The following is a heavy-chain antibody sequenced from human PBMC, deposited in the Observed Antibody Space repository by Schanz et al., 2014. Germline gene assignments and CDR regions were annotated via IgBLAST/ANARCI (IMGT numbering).Heavy chain of an antibody. D-gene: IGHD2-21*02. CDR3: AKDLGVDCGDGCFNWYFDL. J-gene: IGHJ2*01. V-gene: IGHV3-7*04. CDR2: IKRDGSEK. CDR1: GFSFSTYW. Sequence: EVQLLESGGGLVQPGGSLRLSCAASGFSFSTYWMSWVRQAPGKGLEWVANIKRDGSEKNYLDSVKGRFTISRDNAKNSLFLQMNSLRAEDTAVYFCAKDLGVDCGDGCFNWYFDLWGRGTLVTVSS.